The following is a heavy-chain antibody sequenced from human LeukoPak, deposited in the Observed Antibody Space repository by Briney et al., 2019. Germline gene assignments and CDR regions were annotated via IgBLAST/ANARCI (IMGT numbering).Heavy chain of an antibody. J-gene: IGHJ4*02. V-gene: IGHV3-21*01. CDR3: ARSGSASWELGIFDY. CDR1: GFTFSSYS. Sequence: GGSLRLSCAASGFTFSSYSMNWVRQAPGKGLEWVSSISSSSSYIYYADSVKGRFTISRDNGKNSLYLQMNSLRAEDTAVYYCARSGSASWELGIFDYWGQGTLVTVSS. D-gene: IGHD1-26*01. CDR2: ISSSSSYI.